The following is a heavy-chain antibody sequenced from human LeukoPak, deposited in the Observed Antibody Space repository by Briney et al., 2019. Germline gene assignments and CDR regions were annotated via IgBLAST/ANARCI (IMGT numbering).Heavy chain of an antibody. Sequence: PSETLSLTCTVSGGSISSYYWSWIRQPPGKGLEWIGYIYYSGSTNYNPSLKSRVTISVDTSKNQFSLKLSSVTAADTAVYYCAREMGSRAFDIWGQGTMVTVSS. D-gene: IGHD3-10*01. V-gene: IGHV4-59*01. J-gene: IGHJ3*02. CDR1: GGSISSYY. CDR3: AREMGSRAFDI. CDR2: IYYSGST.